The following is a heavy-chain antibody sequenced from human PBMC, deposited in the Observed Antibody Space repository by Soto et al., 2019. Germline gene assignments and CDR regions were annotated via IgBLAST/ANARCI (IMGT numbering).Heavy chain of an antibody. Sequence: PSETLSLTCSVSDDSINSDKYYWGWIRQPPGKGLEWIGYIYYSGNTNYNTSLKSRVTISVDTSKNQFSLKLSSVTAADTAVYYCARETITGFWFDPWGQGTLVTVSS. CDR2: IYYSGNT. J-gene: IGHJ5*02. V-gene: IGHV4-61*01. D-gene: IGHD3-10*01. CDR1: DDSINSDKYY. CDR3: ARETITGFWFDP.